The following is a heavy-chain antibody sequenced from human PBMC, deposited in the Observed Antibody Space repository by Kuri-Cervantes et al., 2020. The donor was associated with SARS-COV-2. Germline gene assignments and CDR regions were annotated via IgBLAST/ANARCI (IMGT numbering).Heavy chain of an antibody. J-gene: IGHJ6*02. V-gene: IGHV3-48*02. Sequence: LSLTCAASGFTFNSYSMNWVRQAPGKGLEWVSYISSSSSTIYYADSVKGRFTISRDNAKNSLYLQMNSLRDEDTAVYYCARGFCSSTSCPPYYYYGMDVWGQGTTVTVSS. CDR2: ISSSSSTI. CDR1: GFTFNSYS. CDR3: ARGFCSSTSCPPYYYYGMDV. D-gene: IGHD2-2*01.